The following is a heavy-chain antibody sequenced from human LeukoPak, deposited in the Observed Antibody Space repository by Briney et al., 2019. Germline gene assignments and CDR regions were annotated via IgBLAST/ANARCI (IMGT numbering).Heavy chain of an antibody. CDR2: IYHSGST. CDR1: GGSISSSNW. J-gene: IGHJ4*02. V-gene: IGHV4-4*02. Sequence: PSETLSLTCAVSGGSISSSNWWSWVRQPPGKGLEWIGEIYHSGSTNYNPSLKSRVTISVDKSKNQFSLKLSSVTAADTAVYYCVSRCSGVGRDYFDYWGQGTLVTVSS. D-gene: IGHD3-16*01. CDR3: VSRCSGVGRDYFDY.